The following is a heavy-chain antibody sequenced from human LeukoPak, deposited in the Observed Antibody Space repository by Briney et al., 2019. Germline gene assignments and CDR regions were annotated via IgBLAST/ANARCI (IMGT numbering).Heavy chain of an antibody. CDR3: ARFGSSPAYDAFDI. V-gene: IGHV4-61*02. CDR1: GGSISSGGHY. CDR2: IYTSGST. D-gene: IGHD1-26*01. J-gene: IGHJ3*02. Sequence: PSETLSLTCTVSGGSISSGGHYWSWIRQPAGKGLEYLGRIYTSGSTNYNPSLKSRVTISVDTSKNQFSLKLSSVTAADTAVYYCARFGSSPAYDAFDIWGQGTMVTVSS.